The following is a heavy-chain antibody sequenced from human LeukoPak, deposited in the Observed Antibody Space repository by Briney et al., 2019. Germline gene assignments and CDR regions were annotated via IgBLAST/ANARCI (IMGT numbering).Heavy chain of an antibody. CDR3: ARDGSIVGATTWFDP. V-gene: IGHV3-30-3*01. D-gene: IGHD1-26*01. Sequence: PGGSLRLSCAASGFTFSSYARHWVRQAPGKGLEWVAVISYDGSNKYYADSVKGRFTISRDNSKNTLYLQMNSLRAEDTAVYYCARDGSIVGATTWFDPWGQDTLVTVSS. CDR1: GFTFSSYA. J-gene: IGHJ5*02. CDR2: ISYDGSNK.